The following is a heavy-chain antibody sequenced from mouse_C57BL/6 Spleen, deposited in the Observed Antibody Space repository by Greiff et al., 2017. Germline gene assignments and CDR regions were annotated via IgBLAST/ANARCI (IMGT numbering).Heavy chain of an antibody. Sequence: QVQLQQPGADLVKPGASVKVSCKASGYTFTSYWMHWVKQRPGQGLEWIGRIHPSDSDTNYTQKFKGKATLTVDKSSSTAYMQLSSLTSEDSAVDYCAIDTTAHYYGSRRYFDVWGTGTTVTVSS. V-gene: IGHV1-74*01. D-gene: IGHD1-1*01. CDR2: IHPSDSDT. CDR3: AIDTTAHYYGSRRYFDV. CDR1: GYTFTSYW. J-gene: IGHJ1*03.